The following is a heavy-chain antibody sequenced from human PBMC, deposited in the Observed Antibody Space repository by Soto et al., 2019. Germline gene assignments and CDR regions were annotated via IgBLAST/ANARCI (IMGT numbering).Heavy chain of an antibody. CDR2: ISYDGSNK. V-gene: IGHV3-30-3*01. Sequence: QVQLVESGAGVVQPGRYLRLSCAASGFTFSSYAMHWVREAPGKGLEWVAVISYDGSNKYYADSVKGRFTISRDNSKNTLYLQMNSLRAEDTAVYYCARDPVLAFVAAYYFDYWGQGTLVTVSS. CDR1: GFTFSSYA. CDR3: ARDPVLAFVAAYYFDY. J-gene: IGHJ4*02. D-gene: IGHD6-19*01.